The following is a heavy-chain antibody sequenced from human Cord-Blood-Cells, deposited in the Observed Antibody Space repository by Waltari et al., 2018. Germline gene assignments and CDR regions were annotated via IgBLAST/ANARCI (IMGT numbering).Heavy chain of an antibody. D-gene: IGHD1-26*01. J-gene: IGHJ6*02. CDR3: ASGTGTDYGMDV. CDR1: GYTFTGYY. V-gene: IGHV1-2*04. Sequence: QVQLVQSGAEVKKPGASVKVSCKASGYTFTGYYMHWVRQVPGQGLEWMGWSHPHSLGTNDAQKFQGCVTMTMHTATSRAYMAVTMRRSDDTAVYYCASGTGTDYGMDVWGQGTTGNVSS. CDR2: SHPHSLGT.